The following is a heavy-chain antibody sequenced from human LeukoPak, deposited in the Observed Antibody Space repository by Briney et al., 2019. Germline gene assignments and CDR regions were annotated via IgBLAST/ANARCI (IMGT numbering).Heavy chain of an antibody. D-gene: IGHD5-18*01. CDR2: INPNSGGT. Sequence: ASVNVSCKASGYTLTGYYMHWVRQAPGQGLEWMGWINPNSGGTNYAQKVQGRVTMTRDTSISTAHMELSRLTSDDTAVYYCARASNQYNYDLTFFDYWGQGTLVTVSS. CDR3: ARASNQYNYDLTFFDY. V-gene: IGHV1-2*02. CDR1: GYTLTGYY. J-gene: IGHJ4*02.